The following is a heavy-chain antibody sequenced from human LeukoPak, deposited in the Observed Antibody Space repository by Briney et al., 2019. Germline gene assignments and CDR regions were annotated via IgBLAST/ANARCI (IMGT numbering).Heavy chain of an antibody. CDR2: IYYSGST. V-gene: IGHV4-39*01. CDR1: GGSISSSSYY. J-gene: IGHJ4*02. Sequence: PSETLSLTCIVSGGSISSSSYYWGWIRQPPGKGLEWIGSIYYSGSTYYNPSLKSRVTISVDTSKNQFSLKLSSVTATDTAVYYCASQGGDISGYYYYYWGQGTLVTVSS. D-gene: IGHD3-22*01. CDR3: ASQGGDISGYYYYY.